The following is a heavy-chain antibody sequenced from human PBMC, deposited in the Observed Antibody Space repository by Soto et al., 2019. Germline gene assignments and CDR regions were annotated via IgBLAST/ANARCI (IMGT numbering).Heavy chain of an antibody. J-gene: IGHJ4*02. CDR1: GFTFSSFG. CDR3: AKDRWGDFGDLNLPGY. Sequence: QVLLVESGGGVVQPGRSLRISCAVSGFTFSSFGMQWVRQAPGKGLEWVAVISDDGSSKHYADSLKGRFTISRDNSNNTLYLQMDSPGPEDTAVYYCAKDRWGDFGDLNLPGYWGQGTLVTVSS. CDR2: ISDDGSSK. D-gene: IGHD4-17*01. V-gene: IGHV3-30*18.